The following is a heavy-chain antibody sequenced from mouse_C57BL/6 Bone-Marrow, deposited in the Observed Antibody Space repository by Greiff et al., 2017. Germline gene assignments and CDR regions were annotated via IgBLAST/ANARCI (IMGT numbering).Heavy chain of an antibody. CDR3: ARGVGLRRLAY. CDR2: INPSYGGT. V-gene: IGHV1-53*01. J-gene: IGHJ3*01. D-gene: IGHD2-4*01. Sequence: QVQLKQPGPELVQPGDSVKLSCKASGYSFTSYWMDWVKQRPGQGLEWIGNINPSYGGTNYNQQFQSKATLTVDKSSSTDYRQLSSRTSEDSAVDYCARGVGLRRLAYWGQGTLVTVSA. CDR1: GYSFTSYW.